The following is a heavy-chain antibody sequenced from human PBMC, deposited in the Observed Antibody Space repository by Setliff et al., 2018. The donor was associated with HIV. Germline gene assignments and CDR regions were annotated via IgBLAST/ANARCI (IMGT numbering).Heavy chain of an antibody. J-gene: IGHJ4*02. V-gene: IGHV3-33*06. CDR2: IWYDGSNK. CDR3: AKSPSLSYSSGWYYFDY. Sequence: GGSLRLSCAASGFTFSSYGMHWVRQAPGKGLEWVAVIWYDGSNKYYADSVKGRFTISRDNSKNTLYLQMNSLRAEDTAVYYCAKSPSLSYSSGWYYFDYWGQGTLVTVS. D-gene: IGHD3-22*01. CDR1: GFTFSSYG.